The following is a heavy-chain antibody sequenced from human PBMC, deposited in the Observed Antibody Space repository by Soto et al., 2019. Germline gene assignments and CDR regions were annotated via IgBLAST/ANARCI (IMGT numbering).Heavy chain of an antibody. Sequence: GESLKISCKGSGYTFTNYWIGWVRQMPGKGLEWMGIIYPGDSDTKYNPSVQGQVTISADKSITTTYLQWSSLKASDTAIYYCAASIFYYGMDVWGQGTTVTVSS. CDR2: IYPGDSDT. V-gene: IGHV5-51*01. CDR3: AASIFYYGMDV. CDR1: GYTFTNYW. J-gene: IGHJ6*02.